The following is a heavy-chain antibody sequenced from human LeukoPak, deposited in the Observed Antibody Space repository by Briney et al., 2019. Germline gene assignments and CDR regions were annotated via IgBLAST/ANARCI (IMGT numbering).Heavy chain of an antibody. CDR3: ARVFLDDSSGFDY. J-gene: IGHJ4*02. CDR1: GFTFSSYG. CDR2: IWYDGSNK. V-gene: IGHV3-33*01. Sequence: GGSLRLSCAASGFTFSSYGMHWVRQAPGKGLEWVAVIWYDGSNKYYADSVKGRFTISRDNSKNTLYLQMNSLRAEDTAVYYCARVFLDDSSGFDYWGQGTLVTVSS. D-gene: IGHD3-22*01.